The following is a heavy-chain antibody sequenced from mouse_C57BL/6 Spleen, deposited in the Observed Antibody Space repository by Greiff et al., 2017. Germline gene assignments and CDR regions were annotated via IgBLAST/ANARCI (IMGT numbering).Heavy chain of an antibody. Sequence: VQLQQSGAELLRPGASVKLSCTASGFNIKDDYMHWVKQRPEQGLEWIGWIDPENGDTEYASKFQGKATITADTSSNTAYLQLSSLTSEDTAVYYCTTNYGSSYGYFDDWGQRTTLTVSS. D-gene: IGHD1-1*01. CDR1: GFNIKDDY. CDR2: IDPENGDT. J-gene: IGHJ2*01. V-gene: IGHV14-4*01. CDR3: TTNYGSSYGYFDD.